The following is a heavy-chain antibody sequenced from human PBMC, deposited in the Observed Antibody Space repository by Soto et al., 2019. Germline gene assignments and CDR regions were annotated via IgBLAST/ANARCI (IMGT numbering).Heavy chain of an antibody. J-gene: IGHJ4*02. CDR3: ARSVRLGELSFDN. V-gene: IGHV3-53*02. CDR2: IYSGGIT. CDR1: GFTVSTTF. Sequence: EVQRVETGGDFIQPGGSLRLSCAASGFTVSTTFMTWVRQGPGNGLEWVSTIYSGGITYYADSVRGRFTISRDNSKNTLYLQMNSLRADDTAVYYCARSVRLGELSFDNWGQGTLVTVSS. D-gene: IGHD3-16*02.